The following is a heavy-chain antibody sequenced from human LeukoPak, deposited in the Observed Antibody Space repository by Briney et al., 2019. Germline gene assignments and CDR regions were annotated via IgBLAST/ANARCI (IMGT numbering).Heavy chain of an antibody. CDR2: INSDGFSI. V-gene: IGHV3-74*03. CDR3: ARMYCSGDSCWFDY. Sequence: GGSLRLSCAASGFTFSSYWMHWVRQAPGKGLVWVSRINSDGFSITYADSVKGRFTISRDNAKKTLYLQMNSLRAEDTAFYYCARMYCSGDSCWFDYWGQGTLVAVSS. CDR1: GFTFSSYW. J-gene: IGHJ4*02. D-gene: IGHD2-15*01.